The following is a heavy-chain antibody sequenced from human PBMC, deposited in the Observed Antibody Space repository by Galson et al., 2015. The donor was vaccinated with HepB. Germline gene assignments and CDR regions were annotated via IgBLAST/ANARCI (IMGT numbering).Heavy chain of an antibody. CDR3: ATDTKSGRLLEWSDGFDI. CDR1: GFTFSNAW. CDR2: IKSKTDGGAI. V-gene: IGHV3-15*01. J-gene: IGHJ3*02. Sequence: SLRLSCAASGFTFSNAWMSWVRQAPGKGLEWVGRIKSKTDGGAIGYAAPVKGRFTISRDDSKKTLYLQLNSLRAEDTAVYYCATDTKSGRLLEWSDGFDIWGQGTMVIVSS. D-gene: IGHD3-3*01.